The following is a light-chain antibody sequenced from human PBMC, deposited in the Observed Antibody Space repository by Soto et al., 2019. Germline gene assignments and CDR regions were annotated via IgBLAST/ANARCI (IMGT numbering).Light chain of an antibody. CDR3: CSYAARTTSRV. Sequence: QSVLTQPASVSGSPGQSITISCTATSSDVGSYDLVSWYQQHPGKAPKLMIYEVSKRPSGVSNRFSGSKSGNTASLTISGLQAEDEADYYCCSYAARTTSRVFGIGTKVTVL. CDR2: EVS. CDR1: SSDVGSYDL. V-gene: IGLV2-23*02. J-gene: IGLJ1*01.